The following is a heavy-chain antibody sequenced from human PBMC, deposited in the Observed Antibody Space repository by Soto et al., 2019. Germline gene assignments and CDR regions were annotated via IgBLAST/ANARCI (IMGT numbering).Heavy chain of an antibody. Sequence: FGATLVNPTQTLTLTYTYSGFLLSTSPAGVGWIREPPGKALEWLALIYWNDDERYSPSLKSRLTITKNSSEKQVVLTMTKMDPVDTATYSWAYRPTSIGVFDYWGQGTLVTVSS. CDR3: AYRPTSIGVFDY. CDR1: GFLLSTSPAG. D-gene: IGHD1-26*01. CDR2: IYWNDDE. V-gene: IGHV2-5*01. J-gene: IGHJ4*02.